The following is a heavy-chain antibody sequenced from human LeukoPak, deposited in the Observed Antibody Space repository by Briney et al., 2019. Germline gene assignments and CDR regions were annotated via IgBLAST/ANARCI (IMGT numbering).Heavy chain of an antibody. CDR1: GYTFTGYY. V-gene: IGHV1-2*02. Sequence: EASVKVSCKASGYTFTGYYTHWVRQAPGQGLEWMGWINPNSGDTNYAQKFQGRVTMTRDTSISTAYMELSRLRSDDTAVYYCARPKWLRSSSYAFDIWGQGTMVTVSS. J-gene: IGHJ3*02. CDR2: INPNSGDT. CDR3: ARPKWLRSSSYAFDI. D-gene: IGHD5-12*01.